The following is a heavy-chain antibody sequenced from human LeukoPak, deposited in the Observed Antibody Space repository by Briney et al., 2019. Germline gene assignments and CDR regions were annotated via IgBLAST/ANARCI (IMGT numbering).Heavy chain of an antibody. J-gene: IGHJ6*02. D-gene: IGHD2-2*01. CDR2: IRSKANSYAT. V-gene: IGHV3-73*01. CDR1: GFTFSGSA. CDR3: TRQEDIVVVPAVYYYYGMDV. Sequence: GGSLRLSCAASGFTFSGSAMRWVRQASGKGLEWVGRIRSKANSYATAYAASVKGRFTISRDDSKNTAYLQMNSLKTEDTAVYYCTRQEDIVVVPAVYYYYGMDVWGQGTTVTVSS.